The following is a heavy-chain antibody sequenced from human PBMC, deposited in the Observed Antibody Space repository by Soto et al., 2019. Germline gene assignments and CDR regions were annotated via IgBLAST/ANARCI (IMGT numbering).Heavy chain of an antibody. V-gene: IGHV3-30-3*01. CDR1: GFTFSSYA. CDR3: ATVSIAAAGRGYFDY. CDR2: ISYDGSNK. Sequence: QVPLVESGGGVVQPGRSLRLSCAASGFTFSSYAMHWVRQAPGKGLEWVAVISYDGSNKYYADSVKGRFTISRDNSKNTLYLQMNSLRAEDTAVYYCATVSIAAAGRGYFDYWGQGTLVTVSS. J-gene: IGHJ4*02. D-gene: IGHD6-13*01.